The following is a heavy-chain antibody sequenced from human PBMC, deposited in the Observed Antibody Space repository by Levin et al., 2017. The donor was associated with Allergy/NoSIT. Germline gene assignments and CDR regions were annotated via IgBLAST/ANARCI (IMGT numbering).Heavy chain of an antibody. CDR1: GFTFSNRA. Sequence: PGGSLRLSCAASGFTFSNRAMTWVRQAAGKGLEWVSGITGDGEDTHYADSVKGRFTISRDNSKNTLFLQMNNLRADDTATYFCAKGNTIFGVGRLDYWGRGTPVTVSS. CDR2: ITGDGEDT. CDR3: AKGNTIFGVGRLDY. D-gene: IGHD3-3*01. V-gene: IGHV3-23*01. J-gene: IGHJ4*02.